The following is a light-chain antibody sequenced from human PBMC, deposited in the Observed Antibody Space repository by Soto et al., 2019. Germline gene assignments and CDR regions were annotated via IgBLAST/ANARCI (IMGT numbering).Light chain of an antibody. CDR3: QEYDSYSST. Sequence: DIQMTQSPSTLSASVGDRVTITCRASQSISSWLAWYQQKPGKAPKVLIYDVSSFESGVPSRFSGSGSGTEFTLTISSLQPDDFATYSCQEYDSYSSTFGQGTKLQIK. J-gene: IGKJ2*01. V-gene: IGKV1-5*01. CDR1: QSISSW. CDR2: DVS.